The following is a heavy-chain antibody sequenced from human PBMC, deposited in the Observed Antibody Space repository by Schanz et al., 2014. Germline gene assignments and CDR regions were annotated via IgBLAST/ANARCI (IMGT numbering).Heavy chain of an antibody. Sequence: QVQLVQSGAEVKKPGASVKVSCKASGYTFTSSGFSWVRQAPGQGLEWMGWINPNSGATIYAQNFQGRVTMTRDTSISTAYMELSRLRSDDTAVYYCARGLVRYFAYWGQGTLVTVSS. CDR1: GYTFTSSG. J-gene: IGHJ4*02. V-gene: IGHV1-2*02. CDR3: ARGLVRYFAY. D-gene: IGHD2-8*02. CDR2: INPNSGAT.